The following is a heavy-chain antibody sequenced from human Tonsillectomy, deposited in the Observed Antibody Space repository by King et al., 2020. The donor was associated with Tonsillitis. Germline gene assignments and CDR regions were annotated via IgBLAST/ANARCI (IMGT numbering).Heavy chain of an antibody. CDR3: ARKKRGDSYGYPPARYYYYYYGMDV. Sequence: VRLVQSGAEVKKPGSSVKVSCKASGGTFSSYAISWVRQAPGQGLEWMGGIIPIFGTANYAQKFQGRVTITADESTSTAYMELSSLRSEDTAVYYCARKKRGDSYGYPPARYYYYYYGMDVWGQGTTVTVSS. J-gene: IGHJ6*02. D-gene: IGHD5-18*01. CDR1: GGTFSSYA. CDR2: IIPIFGTA. V-gene: IGHV1-69*01.